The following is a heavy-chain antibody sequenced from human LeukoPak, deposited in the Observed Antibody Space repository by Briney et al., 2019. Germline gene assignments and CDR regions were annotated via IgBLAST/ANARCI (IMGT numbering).Heavy chain of an antibody. CDR1: GGSVSSGSYY. CDR2: IYYSGST. J-gene: IGHJ6*02. V-gene: IGHV4-61*01. D-gene: IGHD3-3*01. Sequence: SETLSLTCTVSGGSVSSGSYYWRWIRQPPGTGLEWIGYIYYSGSTNYNPSLKSRVTISVDTSKNQFSLKLSSVTAADTAVYYCAREGGSYDFWSGYPGAYYYGMDVWGQGTTVTVSS. CDR3: AREGGSYDFWSGYPGAYYYGMDV.